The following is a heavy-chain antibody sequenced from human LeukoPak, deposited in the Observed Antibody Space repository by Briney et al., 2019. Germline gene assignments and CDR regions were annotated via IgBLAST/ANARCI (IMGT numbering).Heavy chain of an antibody. CDR1: GFTFSSYG. V-gene: IGHV3-30*18. CDR2: IPYDGSNK. Sequence: GGSLRLSCAASGFTFSSYGMHWVRQAPGKGLEWVAVIPYDGSNKYYADSVKGRFAISRDNSKNTLYLQMNSLRAEDTAVYYCAKDKGSYYFDYWGQGTLVTVSS. J-gene: IGHJ4*02. CDR3: AKDKGSYYFDY.